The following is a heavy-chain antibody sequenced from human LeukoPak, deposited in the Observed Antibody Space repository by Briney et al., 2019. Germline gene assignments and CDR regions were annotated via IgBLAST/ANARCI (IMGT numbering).Heavy chain of an antibody. V-gene: IGHV4-61*02. Sequence: SQTLSLTCTVSGGSISSGSYYWSWIRQPAGKGLEWIGRIYTSGSTNYNPSLKSQVTISVDTSKNQFSLKLSSVTAADTAVYYCARDYIYYNSSGYYSHAFDIWGQGTMVTVSS. CDR1: GGSISSGSYY. CDR3: ARDYIYYNSSGYYSHAFDI. CDR2: IYTSGST. J-gene: IGHJ3*02. D-gene: IGHD3-22*01.